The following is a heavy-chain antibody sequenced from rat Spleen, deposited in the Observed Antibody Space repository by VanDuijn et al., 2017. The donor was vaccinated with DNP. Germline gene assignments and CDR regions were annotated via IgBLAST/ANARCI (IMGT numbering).Heavy chain of an antibody. CDR3: LKHLDA. V-gene: IGHV5S10*01. J-gene: IGHJ4*01. CDR2: ILYDNSRT. Sequence: EVELVESGGGLVQPGRSLILSCVVSGIKFDDYWMGWVRQAPKKGLEWVATILYDNSRTYYRDSVKGRFTISRDNAENTVYLQMNSLRSEDTATYYCLKHLDAWGQGTSVTVSS. CDR1: GIKFDDYW.